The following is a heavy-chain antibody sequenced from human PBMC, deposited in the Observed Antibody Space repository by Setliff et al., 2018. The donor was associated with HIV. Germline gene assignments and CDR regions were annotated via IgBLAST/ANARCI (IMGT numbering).Heavy chain of an antibody. V-gene: IGHV4-39*01. CDR2: IYYSGST. J-gene: IGHJ4*02. CDR1: GGSISSPTYY. CDR3: ARRDGYSYGFYFDY. Sequence: PSETLSLTCTVSGGSISSPTYYWGWIRQPPGKGLEWIGTIYYSGSTYYNPSLKSRLTISVDTSKNQFSLKLSSATAADTAVYYCARRDGYSYGFYFDYWGQGTLVTVSS. D-gene: IGHD5-18*01.